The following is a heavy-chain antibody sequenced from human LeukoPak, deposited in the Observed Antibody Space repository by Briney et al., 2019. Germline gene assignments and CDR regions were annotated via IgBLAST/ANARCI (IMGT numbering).Heavy chain of an antibody. J-gene: IGHJ4*02. Sequence: SETLSLTCTVSGGSISSSSYYWGWIRQPPGKGLEWIGSIYYSGSTYYNPSLKSRVTISVDTSKNQFSLKLSSVTAADTAVYYCARGSYDYSNYVRTYYFDYWGQGTLVTVSS. CDR2: IYYSGST. V-gene: IGHV4-39*01. CDR3: ARGSYDYSNYVRTYYFDY. D-gene: IGHD4-4*01. CDR1: GGSISSSSYY.